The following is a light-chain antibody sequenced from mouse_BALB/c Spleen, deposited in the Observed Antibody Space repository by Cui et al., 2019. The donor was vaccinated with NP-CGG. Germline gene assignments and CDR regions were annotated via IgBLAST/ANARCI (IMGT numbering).Light chain of an antibody. CDR3: ALWYNNHWV. Sequence: QAVVTQESALTTSPGETVILTCRSSIGAVTTSNYANWVQEKPDHLFTGLIGGTNNRAPGVPARFSGSLIGDKAALTITGAQTEDDAIYFCALWYNNHWVFGGGTKLTVL. V-gene: IGLV1*01. CDR1: IGAVTTSNY. CDR2: GTN. J-gene: IGLJ1*01.